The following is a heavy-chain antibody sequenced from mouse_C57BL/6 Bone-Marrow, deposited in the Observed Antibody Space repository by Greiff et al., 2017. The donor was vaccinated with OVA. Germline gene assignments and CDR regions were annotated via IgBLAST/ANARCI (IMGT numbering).Heavy chain of an antibody. Sequence: QVQLQQSGAELVRPGPSVKVSCKASGYAFTNYLIEWVKQRPGQGLEWIGVINPGSGGTTYNEKFKGKATLTADKSSSTAYMQLRSLTSEDSAVYFCARKGPPPGYFDYWGKGTTLTVSS. CDR3: ARKGPPPGYFDY. CDR1: GYAFTNYL. J-gene: IGHJ2*01. CDR2: INPGSGGT. V-gene: IGHV1-54*01.